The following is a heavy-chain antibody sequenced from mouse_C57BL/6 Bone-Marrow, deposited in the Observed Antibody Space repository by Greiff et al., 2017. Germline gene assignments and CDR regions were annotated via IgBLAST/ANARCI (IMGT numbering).Heavy chain of an antibody. D-gene: IGHD1-1*01. Sequence: QVHVKQSGAELARPGASVKLSCKASGYTFTSYGISWVKQRPGQGLEWIGEIYPRSGNTYYNEKFKGKATLTADKSSSTAYMELRSLTSEDSAVYFCANPITTVGYYFDYWGQGTTLTVSS. J-gene: IGHJ2*01. CDR1: GYTFTSYG. CDR2: IYPRSGNT. V-gene: IGHV1-81*01. CDR3: ANPITTVGYYFDY.